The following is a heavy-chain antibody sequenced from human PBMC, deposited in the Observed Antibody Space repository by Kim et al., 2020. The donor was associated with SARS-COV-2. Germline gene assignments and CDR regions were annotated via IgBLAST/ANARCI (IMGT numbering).Heavy chain of an antibody. CDR1: GFSFSTNA. CDR3: AKDVWGYSGMDV. Sequence: GGSLRLSCAASGFSFSTNAMGWARQAPGKGLEWVSSISGNGDSTFYADSVRGRFTISRDISKSTLYLQMNSLRAEDTALYYCAKDVWGYSGMDVWGQGTTVTVSS. CDR2: ISGNGDST. J-gene: IGHJ6*02. V-gene: IGHV3-23*01. D-gene: IGHD3-16*02.